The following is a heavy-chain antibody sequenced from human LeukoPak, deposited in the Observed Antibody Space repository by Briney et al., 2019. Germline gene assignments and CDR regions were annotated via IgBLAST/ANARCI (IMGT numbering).Heavy chain of an antibody. CDR3: ARGRSILWFGVAYYFDY. CDR1: GDSVSSNSAA. J-gene: IGHJ4*02. Sequence: SQTLSLTCAISGDSVSSNSAAWNWIRQSPSRGLEWLGRTYYRSKWYNDYAVSVKSRITINPDTSKNQFSLKLSSVTAADTAVYYCARGRSILWFGVAYYFDYWGQGTLVTVSS. CDR2: TYYRSKWYN. D-gene: IGHD3-10*01. V-gene: IGHV6-1*01.